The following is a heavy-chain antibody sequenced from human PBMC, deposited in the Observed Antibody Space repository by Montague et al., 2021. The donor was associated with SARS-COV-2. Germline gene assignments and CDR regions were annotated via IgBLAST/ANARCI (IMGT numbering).Heavy chain of an antibody. Sequence: SETLSLTCAVYGGSFSGYYWSWIRQPPGKGLEWIGEINHSGSTNXXPPLKSRVTISVDTSKNQFSLKLSSVTAADTAVYYCARGPRITMIVVVITDIWFDPWGQGTLVTVSS. CDR2: INHSGST. CDR3: ARGPRITMIVVVITDIWFDP. D-gene: IGHD3-22*01. V-gene: IGHV4-34*01. CDR1: GGSFSGYY. J-gene: IGHJ5*02.